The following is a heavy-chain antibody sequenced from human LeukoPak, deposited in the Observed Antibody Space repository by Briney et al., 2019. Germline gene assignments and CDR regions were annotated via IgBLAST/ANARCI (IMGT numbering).Heavy chain of an antibody. CDR2: INAGNGNT. D-gene: IGHD6-13*01. V-gene: IGHV1-3*01. J-gene: IGHJ4*02. CDR3: ARRGRDWVGYSSSWSYYYFDY. Sequence: ASVKVSCKASGYTFTSYAMHWVRQAPGQRLEWMGWINAGNGNTKYSQKFQGRVTITRDTSASTAYMELSSLGSEDTAVYYCARRGRDWVGYSSSWSYYYFDYWGQGTLVTVSS. CDR1: GYTFTSYA.